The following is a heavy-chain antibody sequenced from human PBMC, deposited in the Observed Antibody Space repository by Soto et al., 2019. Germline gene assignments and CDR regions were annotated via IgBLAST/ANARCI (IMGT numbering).Heavy chain of an antibody. CDR1: GFAFSGSA. Sequence: GGSLRLSCAASGFAFSGSAMHWFRQASGKGLEWVGRIRSKAKNYATVYAASVKGRFTISRDDSKNTAYLQMNSLKTEDTAVYYCTRLGIAAAGTDYWGQGTLVTAPQ. CDR2: IRSKAKNYAT. D-gene: IGHD6-13*01. J-gene: IGHJ4*02. CDR3: TRLGIAAAGTDY. V-gene: IGHV3-73*01.